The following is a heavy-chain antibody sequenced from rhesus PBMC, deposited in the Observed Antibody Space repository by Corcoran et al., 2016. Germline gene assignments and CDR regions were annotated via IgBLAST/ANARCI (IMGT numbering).Heavy chain of an antibody. CDR3: ARIYTVTWLPIDY. CDR2: IYGSSGST. CDR1: GGSISGGYD. Sequence: QVQLQESGPGVVKPSETLSLTCAVSGGSISGGYDWSWIRQPPGKGLEGIGYIYGSSGSTNYNPSLKNRVTISKDASKNEVSLKLSSVTAADTAMYYCARIYTVTWLPIDYWGQGVLVTVSS. D-gene: IGHD4-23*01. J-gene: IGHJ4*01. V-gene: IGHV4-76*01.